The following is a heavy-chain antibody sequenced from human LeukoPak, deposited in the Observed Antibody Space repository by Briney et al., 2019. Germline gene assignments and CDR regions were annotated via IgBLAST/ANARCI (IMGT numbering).Heavy chain of an antibody. J-gene: IGHJ4*02. CDR2: IYISGST. Sequence: PSETLSLTCTVSGGSISSYYWSWIRQPAGKGLEWIGRIYISGSTNYNPSLKSRVTMSVDTSKNQFSLKLSSVTAADTAVYYCARASADILTGVYEDYWGQGTLVTVSS. CDR3: ARASADILTGVYEDY. V-gene: IGHV4-4*07. CDR1: GGSISSYY. D-gene: IGHD3-9*01.